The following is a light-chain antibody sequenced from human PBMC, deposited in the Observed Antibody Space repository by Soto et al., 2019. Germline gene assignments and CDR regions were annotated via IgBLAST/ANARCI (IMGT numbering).Light chain of an antibody. J-gene: IGLJ2*01. Sequence: QSVLTQPPSVSGSPGQSVTISCTGTSTDVGYYNRVSWYQQSPGTAPKLIIYEVSNRPSGVPDRFSGSKSGSTASLIISGVQAEDEADYYCSSVSSSSSDVVFGGGTQLTVL. CDR1: STDVGYYNR. CDR2: EVS. V-gene: IGLV2-18*02. CDR3: SSVSSSSSDVV.